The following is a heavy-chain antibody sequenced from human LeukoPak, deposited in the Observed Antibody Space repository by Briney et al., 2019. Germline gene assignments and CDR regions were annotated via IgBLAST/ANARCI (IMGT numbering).Heavy chain of an antibody. CDR2: ISGSGGST. V-gene: IGHV3-23*01. D-gene: IGHD4-17*01. Sequence: PGGSLRLSCAVSGFTFSSYAMSWVRQAPGKGLEWVSGISGSGGSTYYADSVKGRFTISRDNSKNTLYLQMNSLRVEDTAVYYCAGSQYYGLFGYWGQGTLVTVSS. CDR3: AGSQYYGLFGY. J-gene: IGHJ4*02. CDR1: GFTFSSYA.